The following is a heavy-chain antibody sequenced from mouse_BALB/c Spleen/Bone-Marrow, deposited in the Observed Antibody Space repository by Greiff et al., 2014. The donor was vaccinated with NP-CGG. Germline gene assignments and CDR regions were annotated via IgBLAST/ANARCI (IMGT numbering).Heavy chain of an antibody. D-gene: IGHD1-2*01. CDR1: GFSLTSYG. J-gene: IGHJ2*01. CDR2: IWAGGST. Sequence: QVQLQQPGPGLVAPSQSLSITCTVSGFSLTSYGVHWIRQPPGKGLEWLGVIWAGGSTNYNSALMSRLGISKDNSKSQVFLKMNSLQTDDTAMYYCARYYYGFLDYWGQGTTLTVSS. V-gene: IGHV2-9*02. CDR3: ARYYYGFLDY.